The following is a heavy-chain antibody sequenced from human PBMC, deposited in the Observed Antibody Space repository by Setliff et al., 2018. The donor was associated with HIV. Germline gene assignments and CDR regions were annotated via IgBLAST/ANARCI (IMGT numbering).Heavy chain of an antibody. V-gene: IGHV4-59*12. CDR1: NGSISNYY. CDR3: AKDRSGSYRTFDY. Sequence: SETLSLTCTVSNGSISNYYWSWIRQPPGKGLQWIGYIYYSGSPNYNPSLKSRVTISVDRSKNQVSLKLNSVTAADTAVYYCAKDRSGSYRTFDYWGQGTVVTVTS. J-gene: IGHJ4*02. D-gene: IGHD1-26*01. CDR2: IYYSGSP.